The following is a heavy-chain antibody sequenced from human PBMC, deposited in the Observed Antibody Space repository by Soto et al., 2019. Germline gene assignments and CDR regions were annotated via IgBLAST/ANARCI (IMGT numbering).Heavy chain of an antibody. CDR3: ARDRDDYGSGNYYNRIDF. CDR2: IIPIFGTP. Sequence: QVQLVQSGAEVKKPGSSVKVSCKASGGIFSTYAISWLRQAPGQGLEWMGGIIPIFGTPNYAQRFQGRFTITADESTSRAYMERSRLRSEATAVYYCARDRDDYGSGNYYNRIDFWGQGTLVTVSS. V-gene: IGHV1-69*01. J-gene: IGHJ4*02. CDR1: GGIFSTYA. D-gene: IGHD3-10*01.